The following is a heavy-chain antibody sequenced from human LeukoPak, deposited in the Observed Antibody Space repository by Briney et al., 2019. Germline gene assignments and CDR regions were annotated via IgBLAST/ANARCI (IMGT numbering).Heavy chain of an antibody. CDR3: VRHDGRGGATMGSLDS. V-gene: IGHV4-39*01. CDR1: GDSITSSSHH. CDR2: IYFGRTT. Sequence: SETLSLTCTVSGDSITSSSHHWGWIRQSPGKGLEWIGSIYFGRTTYYNPPLSSRVALSVVTSKNQFSLQLTSVTAADTAVYYCVRHDGRGGATMGSLDSWGQGSLVTVSS. D-gene: IGHD5-12*01. J-gene: IGHJ4*02.